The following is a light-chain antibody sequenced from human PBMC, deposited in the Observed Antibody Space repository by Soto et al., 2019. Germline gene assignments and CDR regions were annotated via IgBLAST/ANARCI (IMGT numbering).Light chain of an antibody. Sequence: DIVMTQSPDSLAVSLGERPTINCKSSQSVLYSSNNKNYLAWYQQKPGQPPKLLIYWASTRESGVPDRFSGSGSGTDLTLTISSPQAEDVAVYYCQQYYSTPLTFGPGMKVDI. CDR1: QSVLYSSNNKNY. CDR3: QQYYSTPLT. J-gene: IGKJ3*01. CDR2: WAS. V-gene: IGKV4-1*01.